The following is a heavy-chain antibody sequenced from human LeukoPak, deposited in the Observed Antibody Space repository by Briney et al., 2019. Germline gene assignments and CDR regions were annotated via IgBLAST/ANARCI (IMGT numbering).Heavy chain of an antibody. J-gene: IGHJ4*02. CDR2: ISGSGDNT. CDR3: AKEGGPIAPFDY. CDR1: GFTFNNYA. D-gene: IGHD6-13*01. V-gene: IGHV3-23*01. Sequence: PGGSLRLSCAASGFTFNNYAMSWVRQAPGKGLEWVSTISGSGDNTYYADSVKGRFTISRDTSKDTLYLQMNSLRAEDTAVYYCAKEGGPIAPFDYWGQGTLVTVSS.